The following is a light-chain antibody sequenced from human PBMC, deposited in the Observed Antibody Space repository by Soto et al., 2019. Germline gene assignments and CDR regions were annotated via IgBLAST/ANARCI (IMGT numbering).Light chain of an antibody. CDR3: QQYNNWPPIT. V-gene: IGKV3-11*01. J-gene: IGKJ5*01. Sequence: EIVLTQSPATLSLSPGERSTLSFRSSQSVSRYLAWYQQKPGQTPRLLIYDASNRATGIPARFSGSGSGTDFTLTISSLEPEDFAVYYCQQYNNWPPITFGQGTRLEIK. CDR1: QSVSRY. CDR2: DAS.